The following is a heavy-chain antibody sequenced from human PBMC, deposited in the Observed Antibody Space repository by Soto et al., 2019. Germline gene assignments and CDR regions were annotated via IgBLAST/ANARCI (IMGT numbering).Heavy chain of an antibody. Sequence: QVQIVQSGAEVKKPGASVKLSCKGSGYTFSYYNVHWVRQAPGQRLEWMGWIYADNGNAKYSQKFQGRVTITRDPSGNTAYMELSNLRSEDTAVYYCARELDYWYFDLWGRGTLVTVSS. CDR1: GYTFSYYN. D-gene: IGHD1-1*01. CDR2: IYADNGNA. V-gene: IGHV1-3*01. J-gene: IGHJ2*01. CDR3: ARELDYWYFDL.